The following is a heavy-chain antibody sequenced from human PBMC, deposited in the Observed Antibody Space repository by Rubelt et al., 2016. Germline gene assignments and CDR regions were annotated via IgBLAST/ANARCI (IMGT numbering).Heavy chain of an antibody. D-gene: IGHD2-15*01. Sequence: QVQLQESGPGLVKPSETLSLTCTVSGGSVNSGGHYWSWIRQPPGKGLEWVGEINHSGSTNYNPSLKSRVTISVDTSKNQISLNLNAVTAADTAVYYCSVVPDFDYWGQGTLVTVSS. V-gene: IGHV4-61*08. CDR2: INHSGST. CDR1: GGSVNSGGHY. CDR3: SVVPDFDY. J-gene: IGHJ4*02.